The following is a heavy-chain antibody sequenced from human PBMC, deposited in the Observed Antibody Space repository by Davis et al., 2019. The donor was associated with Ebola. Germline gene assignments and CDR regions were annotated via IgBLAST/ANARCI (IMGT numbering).Heavy chain of an antibody. D-gene: IGHD6-19*01. J-gene: IGHJ5*02. CDR1: GYTFTGYY. Sequence: AASVKVSCKASGYTFTGYYMHWVRQAPGHGLEWMGWINGYNGDTHYARNLQGRVTMTTDTSTSTAYMELGSLRSDDLAVYYCARDGQYSSGWYSSDPWGQGTLVTVSS. CDR3: ARDGQYSSGWYSSDP. V-gene: IGHV1-18*03. CDR2: INGYNGDT.